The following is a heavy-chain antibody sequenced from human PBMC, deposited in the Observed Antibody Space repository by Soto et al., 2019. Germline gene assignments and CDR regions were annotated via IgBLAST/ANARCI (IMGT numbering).Heavy chain of an antibody. D-gene: IGHD4-4*01. CDR2: FDPEDGET. Sequence: GASVKVSCKVSGYTLTELSMHWVRQAPGKGPEWMGGFDPEDGETIYAQKFQGRVTMTEDTSTDTAYMELSRLRSEDTPVYYCAGGGGTGTSNCALDIWGQGTMVTVSS. CDR1: GYTLTELS. CDR3: AGGGGTGTSNCALDI. J-gene: IGHJ3*02. V-gene: IGHV1-24*01.